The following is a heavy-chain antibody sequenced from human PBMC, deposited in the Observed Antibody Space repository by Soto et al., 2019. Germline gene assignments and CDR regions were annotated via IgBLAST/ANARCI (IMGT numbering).Heavy chain of an antibody. Sequence: QVQLVQSGAEVKKPGSSVKVSCKAPGGTFSSYAISWVRQAPGQGLEWMGGIITIFGTAKYAQKFQGRVTITADESTSTGYMELSSLRSEATAVYYCARSQGGSSSLDIYYYYYYGMDVWGQGTTVTVSS. CDR3: ARSQGGSSSLDIYYYYYYGMDV. D-gene: IGHD2-15*01. V-gene: IGHV1-69*01. CDR1: GGTFSSYA. CDR2: IITIFGTA. J-gene: IGHJ6*02.